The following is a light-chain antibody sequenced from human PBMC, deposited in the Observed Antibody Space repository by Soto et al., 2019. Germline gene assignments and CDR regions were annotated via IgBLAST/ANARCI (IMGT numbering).Light chain of an antibody. CDR3: QHYYSYSEA. Sequence: DIQMTQSPSTLSGSVGERVTLTCRASQTISSWLAWYQQKPGKAPKLLIYNASTLTSGVPSRFCGSGSGTEFTITISSRQPDEFAAYYCQHYYSYSEAFGQGTKVELK. CDR2: NAS. CDR1: QTISSW. V-gene: IGKV1-5*03. J-gene: IGKJ1*01.